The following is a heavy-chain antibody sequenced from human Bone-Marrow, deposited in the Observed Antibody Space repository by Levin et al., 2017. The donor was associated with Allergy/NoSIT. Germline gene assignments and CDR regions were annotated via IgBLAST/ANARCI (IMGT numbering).Heavy chain of an antibody. Sequence: GGSLRLSCAASGFNFASYGMNWVRQAPGKGLEWVSSISGTGRHIYLADSLKGRFTISRDNAKNSLSLQMNNLRVEDTAVFYCAKDEGPFRSSFAFEGWGQGAMVTVSS. V-gene: IGHV3-21*01. D-gene: IGHD6-13*01. CDR2: ISGTGRHI. CDR1: GFNFASYG. CDR3: AKDEGPFRSSFAFEG. J-gene: IGHJ4*02.